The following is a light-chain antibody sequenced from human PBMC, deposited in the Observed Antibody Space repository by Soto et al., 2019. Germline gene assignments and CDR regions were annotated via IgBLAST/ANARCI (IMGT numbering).Light chain of an antibody. CDR1: SSSIGAGYD. V-gene: IGLV1-40*01. CDR2: GNS. J-gene: IGLJ1*01. Sequence: QAVVTQPPSVSGAPGQRVTISCTGSSSSIGAGYDVHWYQQLPGTAPKLLIYGNSNRPSGVPDRFSGSKSGTSASLAITGLQAEDEAHYYCQSYDSSLSGCVFGTGTKLTVL. CDR3: QSYDSSLSGCV.